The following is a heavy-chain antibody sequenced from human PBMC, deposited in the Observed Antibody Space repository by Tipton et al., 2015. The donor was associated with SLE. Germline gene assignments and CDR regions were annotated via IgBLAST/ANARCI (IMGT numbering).Heavy chain of an antibody. CDR2: IGGSGATT. J-gene: IGHJ3*02. Sequence: SLRLSCVATGFTFSSYWMSWVRQAPGKGLEWVSGIGGSGATTYYADSVKGRFTISRDNSRNTLYLQMNNLRAEDTAVYYCAKSFSYAFDIWGQGTMVIVSS. V-gene: IGHV3-23*01. CDR1: GFTFSSYW. CDR3: AKSFSYAFDI.